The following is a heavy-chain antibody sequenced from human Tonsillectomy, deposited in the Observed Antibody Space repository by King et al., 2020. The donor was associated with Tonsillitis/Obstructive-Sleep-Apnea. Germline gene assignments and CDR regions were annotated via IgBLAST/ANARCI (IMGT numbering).Heavy chain of an antibody. D-gene: IGHD3-3*01. Sequence: VQLVESGAEVKKPGESLKISCKGFGYSFTKYWISWVRQMPGKGLEWLGRIDPSDSYTNYSPSFQGHVTISADKSISTAHVQWSSLKASDTAIYYCARHNYDSWSGYSTTPGDPGAFDIWGQGTMVIVS. J-gene: IGHJ3*02. CDR1: GYSFTKYW. V-gene: IGHV5-10-1*03. CDR3: ARHNYDSWSGYSTTPGDPGAFDI. CDR2: IDPSDSYT.